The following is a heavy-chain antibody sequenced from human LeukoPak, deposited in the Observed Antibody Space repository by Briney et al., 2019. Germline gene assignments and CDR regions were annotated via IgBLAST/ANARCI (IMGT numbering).Heavy chain of an antibody. D-gene: IGHD6-13*01. J-gene: IGHJ4*02. Sequence: GGSLRLSCAASGFTFSSSAMSWVRQAPGKGLYWVSAISGSGTGTYYADSVKGRFTISRDNSKNTLYLQMNSLRAEDTAVYYCAKDRGYSSSWYYFDYWGQGTLVTVSS. CDR1: GFTFSSSA. CDR2: ISGSGTGT. CDR3: AKDRGYSSSWYYFDY. V-gene: IGHV3-23*01.